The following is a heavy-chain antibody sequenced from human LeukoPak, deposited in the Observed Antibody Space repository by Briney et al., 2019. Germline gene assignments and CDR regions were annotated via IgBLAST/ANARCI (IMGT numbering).Heavy chain of an antibody. Sequence: SQTLSLTCAISGDSVSSNSAAWNWIRQSPSRGLEWLGRTYYRSKWYNDYAVSVKSRITINPDTSKNQFSLQLNSVTPEGTAVYYCARGMAVAGNYYYYYGMDVWGQGTTVTVSS. V-gene: IGHV6-1*01. D-gene: IGHD6-19*01. CDR2: TYYRSKWYN. J-gene: IGHJ6*02. CDR3: ARGMAVAGNYYYYYGMDV. CDR1: GDSVSSNSAA.